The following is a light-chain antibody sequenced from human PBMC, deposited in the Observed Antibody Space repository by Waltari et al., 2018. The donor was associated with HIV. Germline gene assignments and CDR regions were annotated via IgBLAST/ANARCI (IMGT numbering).Light chain of an antibody. J-gene: IGLJ3*02. CDR2: DNP. Sequence: QSVLTQPPSVSGAPGQRVTISCSGSGSNIGAGYDVHWYQQLPGSAPKLLIYDNPTRPSGVPDRFSGSKSGTSAALAITGLQAEDEADYYCQSYDSSLRGVFGGGTKLTVL. CDR3: QSYDSSLRGV. V-gene: IGLV1-40*01. CDR1: GSNIGAGYD.